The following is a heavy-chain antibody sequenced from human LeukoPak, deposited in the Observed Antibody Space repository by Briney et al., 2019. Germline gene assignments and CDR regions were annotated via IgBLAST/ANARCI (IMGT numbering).Heavy chain of an antibody. CDR2: IGSSGGST. J-gene: IGHJ4*02. CDR3: AKASYSSSWLIDY. V-gene: IGHV3-23*01. CDR1: GFNFITAA. Sequence: PGGSLRLSCAASGFNFITAAMTWVRQAPGKGLEWVSLIGSSGGSTYYADSVKGRFTISRDNSKNTLYLQMNSLRAEDTAVYCCAKASYSSSWLIDYWGQGTLVTVSS. D-gene: IGHD6-13*01.